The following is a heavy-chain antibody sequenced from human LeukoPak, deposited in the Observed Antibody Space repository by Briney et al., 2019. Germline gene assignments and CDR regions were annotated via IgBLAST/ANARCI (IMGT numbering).Heavy chain of an antibody. J-gene: IGHJ3*02. CDR2: IYYSGST. CDR1: GGSISSSSYY. V-gene: IGHV4-39*01. Sequence: PSETLSLTCTVSGGSISSSSYYWGWIRQPPGKGLEWIGSIYYSGSTYYNPSLKSRVTISVDTSKNQFSLKLSSVTAADTAVYYCARRPLYSNYMFVSHWLYSTGGAFDIWGQGTMVTVSS. D-gene: IGHD4-11*01. CDR3: ARRPLYSNYMFVSHWLYSTGGAFDI.